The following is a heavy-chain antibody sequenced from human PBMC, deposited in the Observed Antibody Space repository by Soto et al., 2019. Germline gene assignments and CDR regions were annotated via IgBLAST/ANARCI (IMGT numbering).Heavy chain of an antibody. CDR3: ARIESGDYYYYYGMDV. CDR1: GYTFTSYG. Sequence: WASVKVSCKASGYTFTSYGISWVRQAPGQGLEWMGWISAYNGNTNYAQKLQGRVTMTTDTSTSTAYMELRSLRSDDTAVYYCARIESGDYYYYYGMDVWGQGTTVTVSS. V-gene: IGHV1-18*01. CDR2: ISAYNGNT. J-gene: IGHJ6*02.